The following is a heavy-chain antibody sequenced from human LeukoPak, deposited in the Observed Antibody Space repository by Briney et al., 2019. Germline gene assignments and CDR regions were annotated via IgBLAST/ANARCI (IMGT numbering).Heavy chain of an antibody. CDR3: ARDDLDYYMDV. J-gene: IGHJ6*03. V-gene: IGHV4-38-2*02. CDR1: GYSISSGYY. CDR2: IYHSGST. Sequence: PSETLSLTCTVFGYSISSGYYWGWIRQPPGKGLEWIGSIYHSGSTYYNPSLKSRVTISVDTSKNQFSLKLSSVTAADTAVYYCARDDLDYYMDVWGKGTTVTVSS.